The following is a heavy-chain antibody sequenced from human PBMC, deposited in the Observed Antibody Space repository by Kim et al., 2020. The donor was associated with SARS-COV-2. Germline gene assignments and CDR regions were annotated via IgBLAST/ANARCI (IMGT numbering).Heavy chain of an antibody. J-gene: IGHJ4*02. D-gene: IGHD6-19*01. Sequence: SETLSLTCTVSGGSISSYYWSWIRQPPGKGLEWIGYIYYSGSTNYNPSLKSRVTISVDTSKNQFYLKLSSVTAADTAVYYCARVSGYSSGWYPYWGQGTLVTVSS. V-gene: IGHV4-59*01. CDR3: ARVSGYSSGWYPY. CDR1: GGSISSYY. CDR2: IYYSGST.